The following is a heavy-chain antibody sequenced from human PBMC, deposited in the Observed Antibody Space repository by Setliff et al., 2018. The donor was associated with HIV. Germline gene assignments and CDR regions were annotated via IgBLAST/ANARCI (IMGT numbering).Heavy chain of an antibody. CDR3: AKDGDYSNNLYDAFDI. D-gene: IGHD3-16*01. V-gene: IGHV3-30*02. CDR2: IRYDGNNK. Sequence: GESLRLSCAASGFTFTSHGMHWARQAPGKGLEWVSFIRYDGNNKYYTDSVKGRFTISRDNSKNTLDLQMNSLRPEDTAVYYCAKDGDYSNNLYDAFDIWGQGTMVTVSS. J-gene: IGHJ3*02. CDR1: GFTFTSHG.